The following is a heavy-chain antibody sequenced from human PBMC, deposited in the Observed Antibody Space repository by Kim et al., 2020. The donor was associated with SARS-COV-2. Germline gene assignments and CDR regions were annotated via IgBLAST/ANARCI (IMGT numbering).Heavy chain of an antibody. J-gene: IGHJ2*01. CDR3: ARGGYGGIRVAPGG. CDR2: MYYSGTT. Sequence: SETLSLTCTVSGASISSADCHWGWIRQPPGKGLEWVGGMYYSGTTYYNPSLESRVTIYADTSKNQFSLNLKSVTAADPAAYYCARGGYGGIRVAPGGGGR. V-gene: IGHV4-39*01. CDR1: GASISSADCH. D-gene: IGHD6-13*01.